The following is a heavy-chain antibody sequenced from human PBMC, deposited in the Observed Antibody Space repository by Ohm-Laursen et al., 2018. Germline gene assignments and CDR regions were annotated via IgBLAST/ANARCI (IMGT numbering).Heavy chain of an antibody. CDR2: IWYDGTNR. Sequence: SLRLSCTASGFSFNDYGMHWVRQAPGKGLEWVAVIWYDGTNRYYADSVEGRFTISRDNSKNTLYLQMNSLRAEDTAMYYCARDVDTSSHYSQFDPWGRGTLVTVSS. CDR1: GFSFNDYG. V-gene: IGHV3-33*01. D-gene: IGHD5-18*01. J-gene: IGHJ5*02. CDR3: ARDVDTSSHYSQFDP.